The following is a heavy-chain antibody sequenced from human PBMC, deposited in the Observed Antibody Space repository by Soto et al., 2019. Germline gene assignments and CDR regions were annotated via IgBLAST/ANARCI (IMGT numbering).Heavy chain of an antibody. D-gene: IGHD1-7*01. V-gene: IGHV1-2*02. Sequence: XSVKVSCNASGYPFTDYYMDWVRQAPGQGLEWMGWINPNSGGTNYAQKFQGRVTMTRDTSISTAYMELSRLRSDDTVVYYCARKLELRGSYYYYYDMDVRGQGTTVTVSS. CDR2: INPNSGGT. J-gene: IGHJ6*02. CDR3: ARKLELRGSYYYYYDMDV. CDR1: GYPFTDYY.